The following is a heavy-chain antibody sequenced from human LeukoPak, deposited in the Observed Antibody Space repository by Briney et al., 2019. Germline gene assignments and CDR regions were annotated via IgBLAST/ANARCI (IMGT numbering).Heavy chain of an antibody. CDR3: AKDGLGRYDFWSGYYPSDNWYFDL. CDR2: ISGSGGST. D-gene: IGHD3-3*01. CDR1: GFTFSSYA. J-gene: IGHJ2*01. Sequence: GGSLRLSCAASGFTFSSYAMSWVGQAPGKGLEWVSAISGSGGSTYYADSVKGRFTISRDNSKNTLYLQMNSLRAEDTAVYYCAKDGLGRYDFWSGYYPSDNWYFDLWGRGTLVTVSS. V-gene: IGHV3-23*01.